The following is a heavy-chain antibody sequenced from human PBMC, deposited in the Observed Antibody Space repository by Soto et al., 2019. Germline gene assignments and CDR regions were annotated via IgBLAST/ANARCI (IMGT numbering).Heavy chain of an antibody. Sequence: QVQMVQSGAEVKKHGASVKVSCKASGYTFNSYGISWVRQAPGQGLEWMGWSSSYGNTNYAQKVQGRVTMTTDTSTSTAYMELRSLRSDDTAVYYCARASGLLVPWLYWGQGTLVTVSS. V-gene: IGHV1-18*01. J-gene: IGHJ4*02. CDR2: SSSYGNT. CDR3: ARASGLLVPWLY. CDR1: GYTFNSYG. D-gene: IGHD6-13*01.